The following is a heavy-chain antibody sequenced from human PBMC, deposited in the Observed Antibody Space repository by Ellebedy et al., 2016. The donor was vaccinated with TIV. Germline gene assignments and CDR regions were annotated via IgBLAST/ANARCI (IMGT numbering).Heavy chain of an antibody. J-gene: IGHJ5*02. CDR3: ARGHMTTVTTKMVDDWFDP. CDR2: ISYDGNNK. V-gene: IGHV3-30*14. D-gene: IGHD4-17*01. Sequence: PGGSLRLSCAASGFTFSSYAMHWVRQAPGKGLEWVAVISYDGNNKYYADSVKGRFTISRDNSKNTLFLQMNSLRAEDTAVYYCARGHMTTVTTKMVDDWFDPWGQGTLVTVSS. CDR1: GFTFSSYA.